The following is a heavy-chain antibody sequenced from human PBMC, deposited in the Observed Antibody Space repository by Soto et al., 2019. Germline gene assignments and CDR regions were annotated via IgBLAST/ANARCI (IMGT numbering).Heavy chain of an antibody. J-gene: IGHJ4*02. Sequence: QVQLQQWGAGLLKPSETLSLTCAVYGGSFSGYYWSWIRQPPGKGLEWIGEINHSGSTNYNPSLNSRVTISVDTSKNQFALKLSSVTAADTAVYYCARFGLYGDYGPRGDYWGQGTLVTVSS. CDR2: INHSGST. CDR1: GGSFSGYY. V-gene: IGHV4-34*01. D-gene: IGHD4-17*01. CDR3: ARFGLYGDYGPRGDY.